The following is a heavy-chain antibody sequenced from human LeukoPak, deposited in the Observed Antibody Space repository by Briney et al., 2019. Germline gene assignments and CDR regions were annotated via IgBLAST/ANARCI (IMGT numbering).Heavy chain of an antibody. CDR1: GGTISSYY. CDR2: IHYSGST. V-gene: IGHV4-59*08. J-gene: IGHJ4*02. D-gene: IGHD3-16*01. Sequence: SETLSLTCTVSGGTISSYYWNWIRQPPGKGLEWIGYIHYSGSTKYNPSLKSRVTISVDTSKNQISLKLRSVTAADTAVYYCARKGVSDLYYFDSWGQGTLVTVSS. CDR3: ARKGVSDLYYFDS.